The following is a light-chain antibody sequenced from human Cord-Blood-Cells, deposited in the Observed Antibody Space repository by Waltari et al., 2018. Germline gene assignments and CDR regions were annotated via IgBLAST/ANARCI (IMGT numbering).Light chain of an antibody. Sequence: EIVMTQSPATLSVSPGERATLSCRASQSVSSNLAWYQQKPGQALRLLIYGASTRATGIPARVSGSGSGTEFTLTISSLQSEDFAVYYCQQYNNWRLTFGGGTKVEIK. CDR3: QQYNNWRLT. CDR1: QSVSSN. V-gene: IGKV3-15*01. J-gene: IGKJ4*01. CDR2: GAS.